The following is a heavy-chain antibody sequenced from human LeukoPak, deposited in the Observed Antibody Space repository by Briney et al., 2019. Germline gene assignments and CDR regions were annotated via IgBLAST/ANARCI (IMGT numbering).Heavy chain of an antibody. J-gene: IGHJ6*02. D-gene: IGHD1-26*01. CDR2: MKSKGSGGTT. CDR3: AWDGTFYYDMAV. CDR1: GFKFSDAW. Sequence: PGGSLRLSCDASGFKFSDAWMKWVRQAPGKGLEWVGRMKSKGSGGTTDSAPPVKGRFSISRDDSKNTLFLQMSSLQAEDTAVYYCAWDGTFYYDMAVWGQGTTVTVS. V-gene: IGHV3-15*01.